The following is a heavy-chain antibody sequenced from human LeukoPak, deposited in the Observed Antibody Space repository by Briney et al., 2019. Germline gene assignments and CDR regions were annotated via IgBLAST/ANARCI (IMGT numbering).Heavy chain of an antibody. D-gene: IGHD4-17*01. CDR3: ARYGDLYYYMDV. CDR1: GGSFSGYY. Sequence: SETLSLTCAVYGGSFSGYYWSWIRQPPGKGLEWIGEINHSGSTNYNPSLKSRVTISVDTSKNQFSLKLSSVTAADTAVYYCARYGDLYYYMDVWGKGTTVTVSS. J-gene: IGHJ6*03. CDR2: INHSGST. V-gene: IGHV4-34*01.